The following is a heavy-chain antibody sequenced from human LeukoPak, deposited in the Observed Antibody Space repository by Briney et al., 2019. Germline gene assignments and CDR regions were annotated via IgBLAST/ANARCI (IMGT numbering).Heavy chain of an antibody. CDR3: AKDFDSGYNSGYYMDV. CDR1: GFTFSSDA. CDR2: ISGSGSST. Sequence: GGSLRLSCAASGFTFSSDAMSWVRQAPGKGLEWVSAISGSGSSTYYADSVKGRFTISRDNSKNTLYLQMNSLRAEDTAVYYCAKDFDSGYNSGYYMDVWGKGTTVTISS. D-gene: IGHD5-12*01. V-gene: IGHV3-23*01. J-gene: IGHJ6*03.